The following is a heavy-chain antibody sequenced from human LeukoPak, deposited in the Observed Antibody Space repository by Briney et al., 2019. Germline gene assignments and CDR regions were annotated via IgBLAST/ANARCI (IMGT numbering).Heavy chain of an antibody. CDR3: ARQGYDSSGYYPHYFDY. V-gene: IGHV5-51*01. D-gene: IGHD3-22*01. CDR2: IYPGDSDT. CDR1: GYTFTSYW. J-gene: IGHJ4*02. Sequence: GESLKISCKGSGYTFTSYWIGRVRQMPGKGLEWMGIIYPGDSDTRYSPSFQGQVTISADKSISTAYLQWSSLKASDTAMYYCARQGYDSSGYYPHYFDYWGQGTLVTVSS.